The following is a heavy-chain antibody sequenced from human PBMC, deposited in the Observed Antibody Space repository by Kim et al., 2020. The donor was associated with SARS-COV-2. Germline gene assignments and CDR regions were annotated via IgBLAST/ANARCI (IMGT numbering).Heavy chain of an antibody. Sequence: ASVKVSCKASGYTFTSYGISWVRQAPGQGLEWMGWISAYNGNTNYAQKLQGRVTMTTDTSTSTAYMELRSLRSDDTAVYYCARDWGSPFGEVYPFFDYWGQGTLVTVSS. D-gene: IGHD3-10*01. J-gene: IGHJ4*01. V-gene: IGHV1-18*01. CDR3: ARDWGSPFGEVYPFFDY. CDR1: GYTFTSYG. CDR2: ISAYNGNT.